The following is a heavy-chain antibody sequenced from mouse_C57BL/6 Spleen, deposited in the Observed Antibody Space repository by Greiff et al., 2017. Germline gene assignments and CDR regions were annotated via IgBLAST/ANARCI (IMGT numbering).Heavy chain of an antibody. D-gene: IGHD1-1*01. CDR2: ISPRSGNT. Sequence: VQLQQSGAELARPGASVKLSCKASGYTFTSYGISWVKQRTGQGLEWIGEISPRSGNTYYNEKFKGKATLTAAKSSSTAYMELRSLTSEDSAVYFCAREGPSNTVPLDYWAKAPLSQSPQ. CDR1: GYTFTSYG. J-gene: IGHJ2*01. V-gene: IGHV1-81*01. CDR3: AREGPSNTVPLDY.